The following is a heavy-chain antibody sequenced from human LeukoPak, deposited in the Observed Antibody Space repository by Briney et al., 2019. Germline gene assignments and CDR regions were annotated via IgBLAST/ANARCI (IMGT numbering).Heavy chain of an antibody. J-gene: IGHJ6*02. CDR1: GFIFSTYA. Sequence: GGSLRLSCAASGFIFSTYAMNWVRQAPGKGLEWVSAISDSGGITYYADSVKGRFTISRDNSKNTLYLQMNSLRAEDTAIYYCAKASAVRGYYYYGMDVWGQGTTVTVSS. CDR2: ISDSGGIT. V-gene: IGHV3-23*01. D-gene: IGHD3-10*02. CDR3: AKASAVRGYYYYGMDV.